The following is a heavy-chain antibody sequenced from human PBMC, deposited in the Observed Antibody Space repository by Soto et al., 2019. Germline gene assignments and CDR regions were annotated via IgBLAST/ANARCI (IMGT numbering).Heavy chain of an antibody. CDR3: AKDTEVVTNYYGMDV. CDR1: GFTFSSYA. D-gene: IGHD3-22*01. V-gene: IGHV3-23*01. CDR2: ISGSGGST. J-gene: IGHJ6*02. Sequence: GGSLRLSCAASGFTFSSYAMSWVRQAPGKGLEWVSAISGSGGSTYYADSVKGRFTISRDNSKNTLYLQMNSLRAEDTAVYYCAKDTEVVTNYYGMDVWGQGTTVTVSS.